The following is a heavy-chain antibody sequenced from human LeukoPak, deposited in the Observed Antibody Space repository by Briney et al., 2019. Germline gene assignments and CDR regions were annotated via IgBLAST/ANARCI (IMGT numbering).Heavy chain of an antibody. V-gene: IGHV4-39*07. D-gene: IGHD3-10*01. CDR2: IFYNGGP. J-gene: IGHJ5*02. Sequence: SETLSLTCTASGGSITNTNYYWAWVPQPPGKGLEWLGNIFYNGGPYFNPSLKSRVAISVDTSKNHFSLRLNSVTAADTAVYYCARLRGVKVNWFDPWGQGTLVTVSS. CDR1: GGSITNTNYY. CDR3: ARLRGVKVNWFDP.